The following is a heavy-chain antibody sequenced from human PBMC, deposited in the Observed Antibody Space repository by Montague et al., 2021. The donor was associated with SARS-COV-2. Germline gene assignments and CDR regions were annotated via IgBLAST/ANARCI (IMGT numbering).Heavy chain of an antibody. CDR1: GGSVRSGLYY. CDR2: VYYSGTA. J-gene: IGHJ6*02. V-gene: IGHV4-61*01. CDR3: ARERLDCSGTSCYTNGLDV. Sequence: SETLSLTCTVSGGSVRSGLYYWTWIRQPPGKGLECIGYVYYSGTANHNPSLKSRLTLTVDTSKNQFSLKLSSVTAADTAIYYCARERLDCSGTSCYTNGLDVWGQGTMVTVSS. D-gene: IGHD2-15*01.